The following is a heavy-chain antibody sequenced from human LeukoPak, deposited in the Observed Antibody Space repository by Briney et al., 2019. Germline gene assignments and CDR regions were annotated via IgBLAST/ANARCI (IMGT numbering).Heavy chain of an antibody. V-gene: IGHV1-2*02. Sequence: GASVKVSCKASGYTFTGYYMHWGRQAPGQGLEWRGWINPNSGGTNYAQKFQGRVTMTRDTSISTAYMELSRLRSDDTAVYYCAKRGYSYGSFDYYGMDVWGQGTTVTVSS. CDR1: GYTFTGYY. CDR2: INPNSGGT. D-gene: IGHD5-18*01. J-gene: IGHJ6*02. CDR3: AKRGYSYGSFDYYGMDV.